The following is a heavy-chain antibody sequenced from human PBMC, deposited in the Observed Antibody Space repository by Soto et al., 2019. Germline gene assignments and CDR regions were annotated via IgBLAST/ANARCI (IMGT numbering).Heavy chain of an antibody. Sequence: RLSCAASGFTFNGSGMHWVRQGPGNGLEWVAFISYDSTKTYYADSVKGRFTISRDNSNSALYVQMNSLTGEDTAVYYCARTRSAWSDFHYYSLDVWGQGTTVTVSS. CDR3: ARTRSAWSDFHYYSLDV. D-gene: IGHD1-26*01. V-gene: IGHV3-30*03. CDR1: GFTFNGSG. CDR2: ISYDSTKT. J-gene: IGHJ6*03.